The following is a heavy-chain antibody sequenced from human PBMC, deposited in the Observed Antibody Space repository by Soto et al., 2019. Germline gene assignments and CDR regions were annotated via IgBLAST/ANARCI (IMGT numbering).Heavy chain of an antibody. J-gene: IGHJ6*02. V-gene: IGHV3-15*07. CDR1: GFTFSNAW. CDR3: TTEGSTMITFGGPPYGMDV. Sequence: EVQLVESGGGLVKPGGSLRLSCAASGFTFSNAWMNWVRQAPGKGLEWVGRIKSKTDGGTTDYAAPVKGRFTISRDDSKNTLYLQMNSLKTEAAAVYYCTTEGSTMITFGGPPYGMDVWGQGTTVTVSS. CDR2: IKSKTDGGTT. D-gene: IGHD3-16*01.